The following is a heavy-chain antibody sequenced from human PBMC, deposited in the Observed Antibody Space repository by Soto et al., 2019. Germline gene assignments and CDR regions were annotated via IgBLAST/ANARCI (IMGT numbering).Heavy chain of an antibody. D-gene: IGHD3-22*01. CDR3: AIRSSYYDSSGYFDY. CDR1: GFTFSSYS. V-gene: IGHV3-21*01. CDR2: ISSSSSYI. J-gene: IGHJ4*02. Sequence: GGSLRLSCAASGFTFSSYSMNWVRQAPGKGLEWVSSISSSSSYIYYADSVKGRFTISRDNAKNTLYLQMNSLRAEDTAVYYCAIRSSYYDSSGYFDYWGQGTPLTVSS.